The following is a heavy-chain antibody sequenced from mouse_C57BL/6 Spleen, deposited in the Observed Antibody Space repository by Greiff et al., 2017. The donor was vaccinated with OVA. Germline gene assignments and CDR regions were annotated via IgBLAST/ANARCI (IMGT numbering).Heavy chain of an antibody. CDR1: GFSLTSYG. CDR2: IWRGGST. D-gene: IGHD3-1*01. V-gene: IGHV2-5*01. CDR3: SKNSDSAWFAY. Sequence: QVQLKQSGPGLVQPSQSLSITCTVSGFSLTSYGVHWVRQSPGKGLEWLGVIWRGGSTDYNAAFMSRLSITMDNSKSQVFFKMNSLQADDTAISYCSKNSDSAWFAYWGQGTLVTVSA. J-gene: IGHJ3*01.